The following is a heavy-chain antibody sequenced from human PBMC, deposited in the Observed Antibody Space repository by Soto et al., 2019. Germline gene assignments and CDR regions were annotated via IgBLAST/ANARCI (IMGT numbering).Heavy chain of an antibody. CDR3: ARDRYSGRYYSGFDY. D-gene: IGHD1-26*01. V-gene: IGHV3-64D*06. Sequence: PGGSLRLSCSASGFTFSSYAMHWVRQAPGKGLEYVSAISSNGGSTYYADSVKGRFTISRDNSKNTLYLQMSSLRAEDTAVYYCARDRYSGRYYSGFDYWSQGTLVTVSS. CDR2: ISSNGGST. J-gene: IGHJ4*02. CDR1: GFTFSSYA.